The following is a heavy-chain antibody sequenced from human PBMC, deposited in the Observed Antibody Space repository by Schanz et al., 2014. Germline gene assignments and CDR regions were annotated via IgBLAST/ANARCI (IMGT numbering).Heavy chain of an antibody. CDR3: ARGGFGEVSYFDY. J-gene: IGHJ4*02. D-gene: IGHD3-10*01. V-gene: IGHV3-64D*06. CDR1: GFTFSIYA. CDR2: ISHDGYST. Sequence: EVQLVESGGGLVEPGGSLRLSCAASGFTFSIYAMHWVRQAPGKGLEYVSAISHDGYSTYYADSVKGRFTISRDNSKNTLYLQMSSLRPEDTAVYYCARGGFGEVSYFDYWGQGTLVTVSS.